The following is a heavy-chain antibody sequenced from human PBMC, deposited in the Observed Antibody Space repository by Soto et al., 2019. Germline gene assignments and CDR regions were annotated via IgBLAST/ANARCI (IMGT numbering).Heavy chain of an antibody. D-gene: IGHD3-16*01. CDR3: ARGYGGPIGWFDP. Sequence: QVQLVQSGAEVKKPGASVKVSCKASGYTFTSYAMHWVRQAPGQRLEWLGWINAGNGNTKYSQKFQGRVTITRDASASTAYMELSSLRSEDTAVYYCARGYGGPIGWFDPWGQGTLVTVSS. J-gene: IGHJ5*02. V-gene: IGHV1-3*01. CDR1: GYTFTSYA. CDR2: INAGNGNT.